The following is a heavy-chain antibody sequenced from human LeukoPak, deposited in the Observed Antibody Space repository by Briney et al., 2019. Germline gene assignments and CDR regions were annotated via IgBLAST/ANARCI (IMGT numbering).Heavy chain of an antibody. CDR1: GGSISSYY. CDR3: ARALLRSGSYFVDMDV. CDR2: IYYSGST. Sequence: PSETLSLTCTVSGGSISSYYWSWIRQPPGKGLEWIGYIYYSGSTNYNPSLKSRVTISVDTSKNQFSLKLSSVTAADTAVYYCARALLRSGSYFVDMDVWGQGTTVTVSS. D-gene: IGHD1-26*01. J-gene: IGHJ6*02. V-gene: IGHV4-59*01.